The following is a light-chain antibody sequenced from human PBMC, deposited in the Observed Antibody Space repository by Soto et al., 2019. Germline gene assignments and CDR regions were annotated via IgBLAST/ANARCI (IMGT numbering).Light chain of an antibody. V-gene: IGKV3D-20*02. CDR2: GAS. CDR1: QSVSSSY. Sequence: DIVLTQSPGTLSFSPGERSTLSCSASQSVSSSYLAWYQQKPGQAPRLLIYGASSRATGIPDRFSGSGSGTDFTLTISSLEPEDFAVYYCQQRSNWLTFGGGTKVDNK. CDR3: QQRSNWLT. J-gene: IGKJ4*01.